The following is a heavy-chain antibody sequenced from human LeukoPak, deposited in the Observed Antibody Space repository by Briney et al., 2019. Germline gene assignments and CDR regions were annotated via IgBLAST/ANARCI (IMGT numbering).Heavy chain of an antibody. J-gene: IGHJ2*01. CDR3: TRSAMAGHWYFDL. Sequence: SQTLSLTCAISGDSDSSNSAAWNWIRQSPSRGLEWLGRTYHRSKWYNDYAVSVKSRITVNPDTSKNQFSLQLSSVTPEDTAIYYCTRSAMAGHWYFDLWGRGTLVTVSS. D-gene: IGHD6-19*01. CDR1: GDSDSSNSAA. V-gene: IGHV6-1*01. CDR2: TYHRSKWYN.